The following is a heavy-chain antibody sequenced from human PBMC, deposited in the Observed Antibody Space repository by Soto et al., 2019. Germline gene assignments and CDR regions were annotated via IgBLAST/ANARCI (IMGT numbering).Heavy chain of an antibody. CDR3: ARDGFYGDYSSNYFDP. V-gene: IGHV5-51*01. CDR2: IYPSDSQT. Sequence: GESLKISCKGSGYSFSNWWIAWVRQMPGKGLEYMGIIYPSDSQTRYSPSFQGQVTISADKSISTAYLQWSSLKASDTAIYYCARDGFYGDYSSNYFDPWGQGTLVTVSS. D-gene: IGHD4-17*01. J-gene: IGHJ5*02. CDR1: GYSFSNWW.